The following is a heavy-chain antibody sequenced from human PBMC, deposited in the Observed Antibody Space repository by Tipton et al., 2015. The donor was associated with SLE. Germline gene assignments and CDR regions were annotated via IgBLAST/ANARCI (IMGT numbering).Heavy chain of an antibody. Sequence: TLSLTCAVYGGSFSGYYWSWIRQPPGKGLESIGTIYYSGSTYYNPSLKGRVDISIDTSKNQLSLKLTSVTAADTAMYYCARGTRETRADLWGQGTLVKVSS. CDR1: GGSFSGYY. V-gene: IGHV4-34*01. D-gene: IGHD1-26*01. CDR3: ARGTRETRADL. CDR2: IYYSGST. J-gene: IGHJ5*02.